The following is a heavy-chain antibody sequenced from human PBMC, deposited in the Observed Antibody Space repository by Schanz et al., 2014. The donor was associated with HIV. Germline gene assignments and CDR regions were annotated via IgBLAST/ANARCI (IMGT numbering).Heavy chain of an antibody. V-gene: IGHV3-23*04. CDR1: DSDFKNKW. J-gene: IGHJ4*02. CDR3: ANEEVPNDY. CDR2: ISISGETT. Sequence: VQLVESGGGLVQPGGSLRLSCTTSDSDFKNKWMSWVRQAPGKGLEWVSGISISGETTFYADSVKGRFTISRDNSKNTVYLQMNTLRAEDTAVYYCANEEVPNDYWGQGTLVTVSS.